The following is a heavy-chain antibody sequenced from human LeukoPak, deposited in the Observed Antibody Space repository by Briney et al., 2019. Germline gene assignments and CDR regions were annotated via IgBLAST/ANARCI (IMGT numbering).Heavy chain of an antibody. CDR2: IYYSGST. CDR3: AKLDGYNHAFDV. CDR1: GGSSRSSGYY. V-gene: IGHV4-31*03. Sequence: SETLSLTCTVSGGSSRSSGYYWSWIRQHPGQGLEYIGYIYYSGSTYYNPSLKSRVTISIDTSKNQFSLKLSSVTAADTAVYFCAKLDGYNHAFDVWGQGTVVSVSS. J-gene: IGHJ3*01. D-gene: IGHD5-24*01.